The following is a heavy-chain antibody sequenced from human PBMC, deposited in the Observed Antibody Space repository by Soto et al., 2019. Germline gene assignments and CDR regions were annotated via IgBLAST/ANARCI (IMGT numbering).Heavy chain of an antibody. CDR1: GLTFSGYG. Sequence: EVQLLESGGGLVQPGGSLRLSCAASGLTFSGYGMSWVRQAPGTGLEWVSAISGSGSTTYYADSLRGRYTISRDDSKNYLFLQMNSLRAEDTAVYYCVTRSRGLQSSPPRLDSWGQGTLVTVSS. V-gene: IGHV3-23*01. D-gene: IGHD4-4*01. CDR2: ISGSGSTT. CDR3: VTRSRGLQSSPPRLDS. J-gene: IGHJ4*02.